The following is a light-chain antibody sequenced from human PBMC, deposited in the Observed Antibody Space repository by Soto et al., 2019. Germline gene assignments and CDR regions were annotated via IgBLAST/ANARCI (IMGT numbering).Light chain of an antibody. CDR3: QQRSNWRRT. V-gene: IGKV3-11*01. J-gene: IGKJ4*01. CDR1: QSVSSY. CDR2: DAS. Sequence: EIVLTQSPATLSLSPGERATLSCRASQSVSSYLAWFQQKPGQAPRLLIYDASNRATGIPARFSGSGSGTDFTLTISSLEPEDFAVYCCQQRSNWRRTFGGGTKVEIK.